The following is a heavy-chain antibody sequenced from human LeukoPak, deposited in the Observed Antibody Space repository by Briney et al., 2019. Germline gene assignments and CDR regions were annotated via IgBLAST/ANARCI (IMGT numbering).Heavy chain of an antibody. CDR2: IYYSGST. CDR3: ARHYYGDGYYFDY. D-gene: IGHD4-17*01. Sequence: SETLSLTCTVSGGSISTYYWSWIRQPPGKGLEWIGYIYYSGSTKYNPSLKSRVTISVDTSKNQFSLKLSSVTAADTAVYYCARHYYGDGYYFDYWGQGTLVTVSS. J-gene: IGHJ4*02. CDR1: GGSISTYY. V-gene: IGHV4-59*08.